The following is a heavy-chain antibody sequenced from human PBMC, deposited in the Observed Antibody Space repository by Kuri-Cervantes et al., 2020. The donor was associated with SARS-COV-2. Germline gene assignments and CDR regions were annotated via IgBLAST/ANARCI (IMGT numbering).Heavy chain of an antibody. CDR3: ARVAGEGPIYYYYMDV. CDR1: RDTFTTFG. D-gene: IGHD2-21*01. J-gene: IGHJ6*03. V-gene: IGHV1-18*01. Sequence: ASVKVSCKASRDTFTTFGFSWVRQAPGQGLEWMGWISAYNGNTNYAQKLQGRVTMTTDTSTSTAYMELRSLRSEDTAVYYCARVAGEGPIYYYYMDVWGKGTTVTVSS. CDR2: ISAYNGNT.